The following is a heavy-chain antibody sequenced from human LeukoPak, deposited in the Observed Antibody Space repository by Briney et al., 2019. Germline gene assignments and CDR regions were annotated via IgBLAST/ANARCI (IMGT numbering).Heavy chain of an antibody. Sequence: GGSLRLSFAASGFTFSSYAMSWVRQAPGKGLEWVSAISGSGGSTYYADSVKGRFTISRDNSKNTLYLQMNSLRAEDTAVYYCAKDDDYYDSSGYYEFDYWGQGTLVTVSS. D-gene: IGHD3-22*01. CDR3: AKDDDYYDSSGYYEFDY. CDR1: GFTFSSYA. J-gene: IGHJ4*02. CDR2: ISGSGGST. V-gene: IGHV3-23*01.